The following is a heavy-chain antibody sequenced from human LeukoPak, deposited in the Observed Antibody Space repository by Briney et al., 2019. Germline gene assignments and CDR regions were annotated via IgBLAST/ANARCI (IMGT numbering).Heavy chain of an antibody. CDR3: ARESGFLGSRRD. Sequence: PGGSLRLSCAASGFTFSSYGMGWVRQAPGKGLEWVSSISSSSSYIYYADSVKGRFTISRDNAKNSLYLQMNSLRAEDTAVYYCARESGFLGSRRDWGQGTLVTVSS. V-gene: IGHV3-21*01. D-gene: IGHD3-10*01. J-gene: IGHJ4*02. CDR2: ISSSSSYI. CDR1: GFTFSSYG.